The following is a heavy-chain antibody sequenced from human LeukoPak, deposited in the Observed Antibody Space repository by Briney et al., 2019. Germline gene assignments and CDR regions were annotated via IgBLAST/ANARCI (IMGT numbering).Heavy chain of an antibody. CDR1: AFTFSDYS. V-gene: IGHV3-48*01. CDR3: AKDAQRGFDYSNSLEY. J-gene: IGHJ4*02. Sequence: GGSLRLSCAASAFTFSDYSMNWVRQAPGKGLERISYISGRSSTIYYADSVRGRFTISRDNAKNSMYLQMNSLRAEDTAVYYCAKDAQRGFDYSNSLEYWGQGDLVTVSS. D-gene: IGHD4-11*01. CDR2: ISGRSSTI.